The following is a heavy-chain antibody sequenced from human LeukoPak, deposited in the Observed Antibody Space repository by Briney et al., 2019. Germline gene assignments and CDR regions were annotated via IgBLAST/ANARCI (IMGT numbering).Heavy chain of an antibody. CDR3: ARDLAAYYFDS. Sequence: GGSLRLSCAASGFTFSSYAVTWVRQAPGKGLEWVSTISSSGSSTYYADSVKGRFTISRDNSKNTLHLQMNSLRAEDTAVYYCARDLAAYYFDSWGQGTLVTVSS. J-gene: IGHJ4*02. V-gene: IGHV3-23*01. CDR2: ISSSGSST. CDR1: GFTFSSYA.